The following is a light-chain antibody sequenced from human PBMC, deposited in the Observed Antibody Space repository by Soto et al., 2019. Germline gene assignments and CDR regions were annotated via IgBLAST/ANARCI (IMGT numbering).Light chain of an antibody. Sequence: QAVLTQPPSVSGAPGQRVTISCTGSSSNIGAGYAVHWYQQVPGTVPKLLIYTNTYRPSGVPDRFSGSKSGTSASLAITGLQAEDEADYDCQAYDRSLGGLVFGGGTKVTVL. CDR2: TNT. V-gene: IGLV1-40*01. CDR1: SSNIGAGYA. J-gene: IGLJ2*01. CDR3: QAYDRSLGGLV.